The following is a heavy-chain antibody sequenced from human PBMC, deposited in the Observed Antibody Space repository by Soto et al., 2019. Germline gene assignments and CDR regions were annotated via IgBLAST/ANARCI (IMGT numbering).Heavy chain of an antibody. CDR3: ARELRGSGGFGV. V-gene: IGHV1-8*01. D-gene: IGHD1-26*01. J-gene: IGHJ6*02. Sequence: ASVKVSCKASGYTFANYDINWVRQAPGQGLEWMGWINPNIGNTNYAQKFQGRVTITTDISINTAYMDLTSLTSEDTAIYYCARELRGSGGFGVWGQGTTVTISS. CDR2: INPNIGNT. CDR1: GYTFANYD.